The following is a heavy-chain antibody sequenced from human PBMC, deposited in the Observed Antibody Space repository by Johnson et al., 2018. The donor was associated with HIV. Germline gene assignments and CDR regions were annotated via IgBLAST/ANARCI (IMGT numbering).Heavy chain of an antibody. CDR2: IWYDGSNK. CDR1: GFTFSDYY. Sequence: VQLVESGGGVVQPGGSLRLSCAASGFTFSDYYMSWIRQAPGKGLEWVAVIWYDGSNKFYLDSVKGRFTISRDNSKNTMYLQMTSLRAEDAAVYYGLKDVGDCYNRWGVFDFWGQGTMVTVSS. CDR3: LKDVGDCYNRWGVFDF. D-gene: IGHD5-24*01. J-gene: IGHJ3*01. V-gene: IGHV3-33*06.